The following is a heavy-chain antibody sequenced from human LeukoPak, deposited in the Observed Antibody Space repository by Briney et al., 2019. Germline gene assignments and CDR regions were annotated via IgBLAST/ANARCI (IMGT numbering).Heavy chain of an antibody. D-gene: IGHD3-22*01. CDR1: GGIFRGYY. J-gene: IGHJ4*02. Sequence: PWETLPLTCAVYGGIFRGYYWRWIRQPPGKGLEWIGEINHSGSTNYNPSLKSRVTITVDTSKSQFSLKLSSVTATDTAVDYCARVSYYDSSGNRGAFDYWGQGTLVAVSS. CDR3: ARVSYYDSSGNRGAFDY. CDR2: INHSGST. V-gene: IGHV4-34*01.